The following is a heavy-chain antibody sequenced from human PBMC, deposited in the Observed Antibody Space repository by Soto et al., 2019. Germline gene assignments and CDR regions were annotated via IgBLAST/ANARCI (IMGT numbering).Heavy chain of an antibody. CDR3: AKDEAWLQPTEYYGMDV. V-gene: IGHV3-30*18. Sequence: GGSLRLSCAASGFTFSSYGMHWVRQAPGKGLEWVAVISYDGSNKYYADSVKGRFTISRDNSKNTLYLQMNSLRAEDTAVYYCAKDEAWLQPTEYYGMDVWGQGTTVTVSS. J-gene: IGHJ6*02. CDR2: ISYDGSNK. D-gene: IGHD5-12*01. CDR1: GFTFSSYG.